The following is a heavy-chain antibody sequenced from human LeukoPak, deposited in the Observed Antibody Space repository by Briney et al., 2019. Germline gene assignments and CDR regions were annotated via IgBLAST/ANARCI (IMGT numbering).Heavy chain of an antibody. Sequence: GGSLRLSCAASGFTFSNYWMHWVRQAPGKGLVYVSRIDTGGSSTTYADSVKGRFTTSRDNARNMLYLHMNSLRAEDTAVYYCAGTELLWFGENFDYWGQGTLVTVSS. CDR1: GFTFSNYW. CDR2: IDTGGSST. J-gene: IGHJ4*02. D-gene: IGHD3-10*01. V-gene: IGHV3-74*03. CDR3: AGTELLWFGENFDY.